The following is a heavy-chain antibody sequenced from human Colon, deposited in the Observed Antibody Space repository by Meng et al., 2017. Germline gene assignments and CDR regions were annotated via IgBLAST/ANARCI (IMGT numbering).Heavy chain of an antibody. V-gene: IGHV4-4*02. CDR2: FFHTGRT. Sequence: GQLQESGPGLVKPSGTLSLTCAVSGGSISSNWWSWVRQPPGKGLEWIGEFFHTGRTNYDPSLKSRVTISVDKSNNQFSLKLTSVTAADTAVYYCARHISILGQRGFDYWGQGTLVTVSS. CDR3: ARHISILGQRGFDY. D-gene: IGHD3/OR15-3a*01. J-gene: IGHJ4*02. CDR1: GGSISSNW.